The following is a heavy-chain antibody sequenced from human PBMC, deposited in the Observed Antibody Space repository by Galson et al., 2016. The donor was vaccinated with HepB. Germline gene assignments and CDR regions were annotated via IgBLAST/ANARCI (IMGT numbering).Heavy chain of an antibody. D-gene: IGHD6-6*01. CDR1: GFSVNNNY. CDR3: ATSERSSSFDY. CDR2: IYTGGTT. J-gene: IGHJ4*02. Sequence: SLRLSCAASGFSVNNNYMSWVRQAPGKGLEWVSVIYTGGTTYYADSVKGRFTISRDSSKNTLFLRMSSLRAEDTAVYYCATSERSSSFDYRGQGTLVTVSS. V-gene: IGHV3-53*01.